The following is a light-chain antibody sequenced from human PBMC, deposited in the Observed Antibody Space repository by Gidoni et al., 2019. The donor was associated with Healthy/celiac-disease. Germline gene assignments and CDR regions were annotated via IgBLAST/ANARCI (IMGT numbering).Light chain of an antibody. Sequence: DIQLTQSPSFLSASVGDRVTLTCRASQGISSYLAWYQQKPGKAPKRLIYAASTLQSGVPSRVSGSGSGTEFTLTISSLQPEDFATYYCQQLNSYFFTFGQXTKLEIK. J-gene: IGKJ2*01. CDR2: AAS. CDR1: QGISSY. CDR3: QQLNSYFFT. V-gene: IGKV1-9*01.